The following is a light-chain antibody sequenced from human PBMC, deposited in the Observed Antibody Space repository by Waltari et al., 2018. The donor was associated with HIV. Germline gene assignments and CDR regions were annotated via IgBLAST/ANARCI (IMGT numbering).Light chain of an antibody. CDR1: SPTIGARPD. CDR2: GNT. J-gene: IGLJ2*01. Sequence: QSVLTPPPSVSGSPGPRVIISCTGSSPTIGARPDVHWYQQLPGAVPKVLIYGNTNRPSGVPDRFSGSKSGASASLAIAGLQTDDEADYYCQSYDNSLNAVVFGGGTRLTVL. CDR3: QSYDNSLNAVV. V-gene: IGLV1-40*01.